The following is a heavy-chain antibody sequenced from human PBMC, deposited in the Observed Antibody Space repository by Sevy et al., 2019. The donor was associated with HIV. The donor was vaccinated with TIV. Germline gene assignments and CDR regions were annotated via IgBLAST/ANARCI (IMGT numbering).Heavy chain of an antibody. J-gene: IGHJ4*02. V-gene: IGHV3-7*01. CDR2: IKGDGSDK. CDR1: GFTFNIYS. D-gene: IGHD3-16*01. Sequence: GGSLRLSCAASGFTFNIYSMSWVRQAPGKGLEWVANIKGDGSDKHYVDSVEGRFTISRDNAKNVLYLQMNSLRVEDTAVYYCAHETFGRFESWGQGTLVTVSS. CDR3: AHETFGRFES.